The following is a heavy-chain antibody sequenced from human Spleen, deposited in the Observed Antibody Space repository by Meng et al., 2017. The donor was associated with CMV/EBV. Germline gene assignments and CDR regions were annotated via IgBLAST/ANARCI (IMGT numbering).Heavy chain of an antibody. D-gene: IGHD6-13*01. CDR2: INKDGSGT. J-gene: IGHJ5*02. CDR1: VFTFGRHW. CDR3: ARGIAQNWFDP. V-gene: IGHV3-74*01. Sequence: ESLKISCAASVFTFGRHWMHWVRQSPGKGLVWVSLINKDGSGTTYADSVKGRFTISRDNAKSSLYLQMNSLRAEDTAVYYCARGIAQNWFDPWGQGTLVTVSS.